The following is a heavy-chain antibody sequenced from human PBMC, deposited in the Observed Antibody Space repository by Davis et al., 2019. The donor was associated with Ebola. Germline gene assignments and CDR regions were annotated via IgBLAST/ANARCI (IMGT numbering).Heavy chain of an antibody. CDR2: INPNTGGT. V-gene: IGHV1-2*06. CDR1: GYTFSGNY. J-gene: IGHJ5*02. CDR3: ARGHTYGRWDDWFDP. D-gene: IGHD5-18*01. Sequence: ASVKVSCKASGYTFSGNYVHWVRQAPGQGLEWMGRINPNTGGTNYAQKFQDRVTMTIDTSTTTAYMELDRLTSDDTAVYYCARGHTYGRWDDWFDPWGQGTLVTVSS.